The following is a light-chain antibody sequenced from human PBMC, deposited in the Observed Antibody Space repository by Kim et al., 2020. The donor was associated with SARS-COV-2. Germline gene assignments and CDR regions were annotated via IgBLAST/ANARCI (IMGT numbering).Light chain of an antibody. J-gene: IGLJ1*01. CDR3: SSYTRSSTLEV. V-gene: IGLV2-14*03. CDR1: SSDVGGYNY. Sequence: QSITISCTGTSSDVGGYNYVSWYQQHPGKAPKLMIYDVSNRPSGVSNRFSGSKSGNTASLTISGLQAEDEADYYCSSYTRSSTLEVLGTGTKVTVL. CDR2: DVS.